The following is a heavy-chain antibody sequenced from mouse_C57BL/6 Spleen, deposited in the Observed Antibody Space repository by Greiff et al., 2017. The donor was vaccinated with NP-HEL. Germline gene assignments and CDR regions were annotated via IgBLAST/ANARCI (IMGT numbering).Heavy chain of an antibody. CDR2: ISSGGSYT. V-gene: IGHV5-6*01. D-gene: IGHD3-2*02. CDR3: AREGPHPLRLNPSYAMDY. CDR1: GFTFSSYG. J-gene: IGHJ4*01. Sequence: EVKVVESGGDLVKPGGSLKLSCAASGFTFSSYGMSWVRQTPDKRLEWVATISSGGSYTYYPDSVQGRFTISRDNAKNTLYLQMSSLKSEDTAMYYCAREGPHPLRLNPSYAMDYWGQGTSVTVSS.